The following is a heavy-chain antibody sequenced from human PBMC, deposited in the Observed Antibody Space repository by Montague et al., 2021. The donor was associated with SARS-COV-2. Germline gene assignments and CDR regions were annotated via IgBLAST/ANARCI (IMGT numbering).Heavy chain of an antibody. CDR2: INNSGST. CDR3: ARGPRITMIVVVITDIWFDP. J-gene: IGHJ5*02. CDR1: GGSFSGYY. Sequence: SETRSLTCAVYGGSFSGYYWSWIRQPPGKGLEWIGEINNSGSTNYNPSLKSRVTISVDTSKNQFSLKLSSVTAADTAVYYCARGPRITMIVVVITDIWFDPWGQGTLVTVSS. V-gene: IGHV4-34*01. D-gene: IGHD3-22*01.